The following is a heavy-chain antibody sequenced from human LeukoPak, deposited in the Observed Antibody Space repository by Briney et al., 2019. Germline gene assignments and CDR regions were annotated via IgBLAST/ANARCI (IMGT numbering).Heavy chain of an antibody. CDR1: GGSFSGYY. CDR3: ASSDIVATIGTFDY. V-gene: IGHV4-59*10. D-gene: IGHD5-12*01. J-gene: IGHJ4*02. CDR2: IYTSGST. Sequence: SETLSLTCAVYGGSFSGYYWSWIRQPAGKGLEWIGRIYTSGSTNYNPSLKSRVTISVDTSKNQFSLKLSSVTAADTAVYYCASSDIVATIGTFDYWGQGTLVTVSS.